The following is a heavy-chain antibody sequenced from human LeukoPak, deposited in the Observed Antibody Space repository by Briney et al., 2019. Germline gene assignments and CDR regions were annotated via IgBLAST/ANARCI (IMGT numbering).Heavy chain of an antibody. CDR3: ARDDTQLITMVRGVILY. CDR1: GYTFTSYG. CDR2: ISAYNGNT. Sequence: ASVKVSCKASGYTFTSYGISWVRQAPGQGLEWMGWISAYNGNTNYAQKLQGRVTMTRDTSISTAYMELSRLRSDDTAVYYCARDDTQLITMVRGVILYWGQGTLVTVSS. D-gene: IGHD3-10*01. J-gene: IGHJ4*02. V-gene: IGHV1-18*01.